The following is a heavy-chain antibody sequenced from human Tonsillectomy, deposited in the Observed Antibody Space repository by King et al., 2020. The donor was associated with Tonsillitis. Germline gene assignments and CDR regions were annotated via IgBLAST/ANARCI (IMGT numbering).Heavy chain of an antibody. CDR1: GGSISSGGYS. CDR3: ARASYQLPSGWFDP. D-gene: IGHD2-2*01. CDR2: IHHSGST. J-gene: IGHJ5*02. Sequence: QLQESGSGLVKPSQTLSLTCAVSGGSISSGGYSWNWIRQPPGKGLEWIGYIHHSGSTYYNPSLKSRVTVSVDRSKNQFSLKLSSVIAADTAVYYCARASYQLPSGWFDPWGQGTLVTVSS. V-gene: IGHV4-30-2*01.